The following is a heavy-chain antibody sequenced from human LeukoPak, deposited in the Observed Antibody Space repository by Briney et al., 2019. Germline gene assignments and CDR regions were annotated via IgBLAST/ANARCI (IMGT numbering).Heavy chain of an antibody. CDR3: AKGGRITMLRGVQRDHYFDY. CDR1: GFTFSSYG. D-gene: IGHD3-10*01. J-gene: IGHJ4*02. V-gene: IGHV3-30*02. CDR2: IRYDGSNR. Sequence: PGGSLRLSCGESGFTFSSYGMHWVRQAPGKGLEWVAYIRYDGSNRHYADSVKGRFTISRDNSKNTLYLQMNSLRVEDTAVYYCAKGGRITMLRGVQRDHYFDYWGQGTLVTVSS.